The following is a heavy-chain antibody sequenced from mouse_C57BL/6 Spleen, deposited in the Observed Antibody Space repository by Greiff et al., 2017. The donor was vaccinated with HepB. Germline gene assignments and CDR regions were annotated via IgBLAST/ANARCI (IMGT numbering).Heavy chain of an antibody. CDR1: GYAFSSSW. D-gene: IGHD1-3*01. J-gene: IGHJ2*01. CDR3: ARRGVGLYFDY. CDR2: IYPGDGDT. Sequence: VQLKESGPELVKPGASVKISCKASGYAFSSSWMNWVKQRPGKGLEWIGRIYPGDGDTNYNGKFKGKATLTADKSSSTAYMQLSSLTSEDSAVYFCARRGVGLYFDYWGQGTTLTVSS. V-gene: IGHV1-82*01.